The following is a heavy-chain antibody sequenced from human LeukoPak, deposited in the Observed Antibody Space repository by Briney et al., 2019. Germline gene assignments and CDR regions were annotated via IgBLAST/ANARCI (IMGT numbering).Heavy chain of an antibody. J-gene: IGHJ5*02. Sequence: PGGSLRLSCAASGFTFSSYAMSWVRQAPGKGLEWVSAISGSGGSTYYADSVKGRFTISRDNSKNTLYLQMNSLRAEDTAVYYCAKESRRSTYYYDSSGLAWGQGTLVTVSS. CDR3: AKESRRSTYYYDSSGLA. D-gene: IGHD3-22*01. CDR2: ISGSGGST. CDR1: GFTFSSYA. V-gene: IGHV3-23*01.